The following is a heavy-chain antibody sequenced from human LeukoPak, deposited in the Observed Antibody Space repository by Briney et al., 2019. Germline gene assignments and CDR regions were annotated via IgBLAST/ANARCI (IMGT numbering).Heavy chain of an antibody. CDR2: ISSSSSYI. CDR3: ARDKLAVAGSADY. CDR1: GFTFSSYS. Sequence: GGSLRLSCAASGFTFSSYSMNWVRQAPGKGLEWVSSISSSSSYIYYADSVKGRFTISRDNAKNSLYLQMNSLRAEDTAVYYCARDKLAVAGSADYWGQGTLVTASS. V-gene: IGHV3-21*01. J-gene: IGHJ4*02. D-gene: IGHD6-19*01.